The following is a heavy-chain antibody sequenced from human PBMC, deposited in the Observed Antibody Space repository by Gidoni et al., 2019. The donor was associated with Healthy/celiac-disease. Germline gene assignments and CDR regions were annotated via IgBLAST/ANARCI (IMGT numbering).Heavy chain of an antibody. V-gene: IGHV3-23*01. CDR2: ISGSGGSP. CDR1: GFTFSSYA. D-gene: IGHD3-22*01. J-gene: IGHJ4*02. Sequence: EVQLLESGGGLVQPGGSLRLACADSGFTFSSYAIIWVRQAPGKRLEWVSAISGSGGSPYYANSGKVRFTISRDNSKNTLYLQMNSLRAEDTAVYYCANPPVLQYYYDSSGYYWDYWGQGTLGTVSS. CDR3: ANPPVLQYYYDSSGYYWDY.